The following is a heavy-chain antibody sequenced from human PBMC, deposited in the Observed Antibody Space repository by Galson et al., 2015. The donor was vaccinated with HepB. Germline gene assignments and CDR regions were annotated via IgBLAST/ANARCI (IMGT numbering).Heavy chain of an antibody. CDR2: VFYSGTA. CDR3: ARDPAGVRTGWLPSYFDY. CDR1: GYSISSGYY. D-gene: IGHD3/OR15-3a*01. Sequence: ETLSLTCAVSGYSISSGYYWSWIRQPPGKGLEWIGYVFYSGTANYNPSLKSRVTISVDTSKNLFSLKLSSVTAADTAVYYCARDPAGVRTGWLPSYFDYWGQGTLVTVSS. V-gene: IGHV4-61*01. J-gene: IGHJ4*02.